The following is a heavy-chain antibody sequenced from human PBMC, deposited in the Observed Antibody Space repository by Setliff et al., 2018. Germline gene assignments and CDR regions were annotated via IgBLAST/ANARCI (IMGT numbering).Heavy chain of an antibody. CDR2: IGHTGSI. D-gene: IGHD2-21*02. V-gene: IGHV4-38-2*02. CDR1: GYSISSGYI. CDR3: ARDIGHGGDSEY. J-gene: IGHJ4*02. Sequence: ASETLSLTCTVSGYSISSGYIWGWIRQPPGKGLEWVGNIGHTGSINYNPSLKSRLTISRDTSKNQVSLKLNSVTATETAVYYCARDIGHGGDSEYWGQGILVTVSS.